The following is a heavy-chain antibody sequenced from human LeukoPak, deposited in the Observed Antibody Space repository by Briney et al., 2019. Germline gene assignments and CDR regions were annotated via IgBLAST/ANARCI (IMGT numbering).Heavy chain of an antibody. CDR3: AKPARRYKEKYYFDY. Sequence: GGSLRLSCAASGFTFSSYAMSWVRQAPGKGLEWVSAISGSGGSTYYADSVKGRFTISRDNSKNTLYLQMNSLRAEDTAVYYCAKPARRYKEKYYFDYWGQGTLVTVTS. CDR2: ISGSGGST. D-gene: IGHD5-18*01. J-gene: IGHJ4*02. CDR1: GFTFSSYA. V-gene: IGHV3-23*01.